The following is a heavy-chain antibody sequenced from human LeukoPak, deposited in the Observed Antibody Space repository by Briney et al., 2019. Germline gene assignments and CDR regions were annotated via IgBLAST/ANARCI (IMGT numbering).Heavy chain of an antibody. CDR2: IGTAGDT. CDR3: ARVAKERVGGVYYFDY. D-gene: IGHD1-1*01. Sequence: GGSLRLSCAASGFTFSDYDMHWVRQATGKGLEWGSAIGTAGDTYYTGSVKGRFHISRENAKNSLYLQMNSLRAGDTAVYYCARVAKERVGGVYYFDYWGQGTLVTVSS. V-gene: IGHV3-13*01. CDR1: GFTFSDYD. J-gene: IGHJ4*02.